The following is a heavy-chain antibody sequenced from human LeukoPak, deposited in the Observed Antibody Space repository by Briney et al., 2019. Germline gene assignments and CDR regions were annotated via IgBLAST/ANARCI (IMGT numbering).Heavy chain of an antibody. V-gene: IGHV3-21*01. CDR3: ARATTRYFDWLPLDY. J-gene: IGHJ4*02. CDR2: ISSSSSYI. CDR1: GFTFSSYS. D-gene: IGHD3-9*01. Sequence: GGSLRLSCAASGFTFSSYSMNWVRQAPGKGLEWVSSISSSSSYIYYADSVKGRFTISRDNAKNSPYLQMNSLRAEDTAVYYCARATTRYFDWLPLDYWGQGTLVTVSS.